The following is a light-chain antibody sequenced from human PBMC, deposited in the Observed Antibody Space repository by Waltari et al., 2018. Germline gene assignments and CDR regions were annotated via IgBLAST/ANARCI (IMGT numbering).Light chain of an antibody. Sequence: SYELTQPPSGSVSPGQTASITCSGDKLGDKYACWYQQKPGQSPVLVIYQDSKRPSGLPERFSGSNSGNTATLTISGTQAMDEADYYCQAWDSSTAVFGGGTKLTVL. CDR3: QAWDSSTAV. V-gene: IGLV3-1*01. CDR1: KLGDKY. CDR2: QDS. J-gene: IGLJ2*01.